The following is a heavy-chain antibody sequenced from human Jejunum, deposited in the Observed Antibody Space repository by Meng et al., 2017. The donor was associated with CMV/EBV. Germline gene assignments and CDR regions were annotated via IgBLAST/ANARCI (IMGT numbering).Heavy chain of an antibody. D-gene: IGHD2/OR15-2a*01. Sequence: AAGFTFSTYAMNWVRQAPGKGLEWVSSISPSSNYIYYADSVKGRFTISRDNAKNSLYLEMNSLRADDTAVYYCAKESMARNYFDYWGQGTLVTVSS. V-gene: IGHV3-21*01. CDR2: ISPSSNYI. CDR3: AKESMARNYFDY. J-gene: IGHJ4*02. CDR1: GFTFSTYA.